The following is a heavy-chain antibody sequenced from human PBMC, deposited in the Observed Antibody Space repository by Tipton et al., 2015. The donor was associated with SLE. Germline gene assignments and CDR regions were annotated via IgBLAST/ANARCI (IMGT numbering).Heavy chain of an antibody. D-gene: IGHD5-24*01. CDR3: ASLKRGAFDI. V-gene: IGHV4-34*01. J-gene: IGHJ3*02. Sequence: TLSLTCAVYGGSFSGYYCSWIRQPPGKGLEWIGEINHSGSTNYNPSLKSRVTISVDPAKNQFSLKLTSVTAADTAVYYCASLKRGAFDIWDQGTKVIVSS. CDR1: GGSFSGYY. CDR2: INHSGST.